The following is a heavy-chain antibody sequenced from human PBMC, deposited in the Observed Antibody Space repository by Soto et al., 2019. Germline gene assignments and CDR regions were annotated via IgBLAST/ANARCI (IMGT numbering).Heavy chain of an antibody. D-gene: IGHD1-26*01. CDR1: GYSISSGYY. J-gene: IGHJ3*02. V-gene: IGHV4-38-2*01. CDR2: IYHSGST. CDR3: ATYLSGSFRGAFDI. Sequence: SETLSLTCAVSGYSISSGYYWGWIRQPPGKGLEWIGSIYHSGSTYYNPSLKSRVTISVDTSKNQFSLKLSSVTAADTAVYYCATYLSGSFRGAFDIWGQGTMVTISS.